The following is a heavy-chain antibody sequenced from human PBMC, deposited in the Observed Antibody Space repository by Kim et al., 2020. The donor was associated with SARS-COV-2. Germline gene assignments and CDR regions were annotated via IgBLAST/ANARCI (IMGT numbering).Heavy chain of an antibody. D-gene: IGHD6-13*01. Sequence: GGSLRLSCAASGFTFSSYGMHWVRRAPGKGLEWVAVISYDGSNKYYADSVKGRFTISRDNSKNTLYLQMNSLRAEDTAVYYCAKQAYPLRKRIAAAGTRGGGTLYYYGMDVWGQGTTVTVSS. CDR2: ISYDGSNK. CDR1: GFTFSSYG. CDR3: AKQAYPLRKRIAAAGTRGGGTLYYYGMDV. V-gene: IGHV3-30*18. J-gene: IGHJ6*02.